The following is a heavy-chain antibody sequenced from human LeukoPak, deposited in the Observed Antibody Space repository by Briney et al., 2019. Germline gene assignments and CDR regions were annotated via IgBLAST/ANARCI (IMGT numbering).Heavy chain of an antibody. J-gene: IGHJ3*02. CDR3: TSGKVTVTTGDTNSFDM. Sequence: GGSLRLSCTPSGFTFGDYAMSCVRQAPGKGLEWLRSIRGKAYGGRKQYAASLQGRFTISTDDSKSVVYLQINSLKTEDTAVHYCTSGKVTVTTGDTNSFDMWGEGTMVSVSS. CDR2: IRGKAYGGRK. D-gene: IGHD4-17*01. CDR1: GFTFGDYA. V-gene: IGHV3-49*04.